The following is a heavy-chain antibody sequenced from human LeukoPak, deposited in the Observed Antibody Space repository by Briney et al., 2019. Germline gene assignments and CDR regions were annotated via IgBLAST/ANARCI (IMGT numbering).Heavy chain of an antibody. D-gene: IGHD3-9*01. CDR2: ISAYNGNT. CDR1: GYTFTSCG. V-gene: IGHV1-18*01. J-gene: IGHJ4*02. CDR3: ARVELRYFDWLLAPDY. Sequence: GASVKVSCKASGYTFTSCGISWVRQAPGQGLEWMGWISAYNGNTNYAQKLQGRVTMTTDTSTSTAYMELRSLRSDDTAVYYCARVELRYFDWLLAPDYWGQGTLVTVSS.